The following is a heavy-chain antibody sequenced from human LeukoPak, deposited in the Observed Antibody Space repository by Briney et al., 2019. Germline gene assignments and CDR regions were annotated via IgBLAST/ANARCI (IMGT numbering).Heavy chain of an antibody. Sequence: GGSLRLSCAASGFTFDDYGMSWVRQAPGKGLEWVPGINWNGGSTGYADSVRGRFTISRDNAKNSLYLQMNSLRAEDTALYHCARVGGSSWYGGVNYWGQGTLVTVSS. CDR3: ARVGGSSWYGGVNY. CDR2: INWNGGST. J-gene: IGHJ4*02. CDR1: GFTFDDYG. D-gene: IGHD6-13*01. V-gene: IGHV3-20*01.